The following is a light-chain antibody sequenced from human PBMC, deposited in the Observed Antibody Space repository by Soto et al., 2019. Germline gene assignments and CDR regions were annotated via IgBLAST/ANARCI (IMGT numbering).Light chain of an antibody. J-gene: IGLJ2*01. V-gene: IGLV3-1*01. CDR1: KLGDKY. CDR3: QAWDIYVV. CDR2: QDS. Sequence: SYELTQPPSVSVSPGQTASITCSGDKLGDKYACWYQQKPGQSPVLVIYQDSKRPSGIPERFSGSNSGNTATLTISGTQAMDEADYYCQAWDIYVVFGGGTKVTVL.